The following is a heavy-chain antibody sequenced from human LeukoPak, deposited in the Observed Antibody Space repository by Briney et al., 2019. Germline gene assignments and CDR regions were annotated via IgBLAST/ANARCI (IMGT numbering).Heavy chain of an antibody. CDR2: ISGSGGST. CDR1: GFTFSSYA. CDR3: AELGITMIGGV. D-gene: IGHD3-10*02. Sequence: GGSLRLSCAASGFTFSSYAMSWVRQAPGKGLEWVSDISGSGGSTYYADSVKGRFTISRDNAKNSLYLQMNSLRAEDTAVYYCAELGITMIGGVWSKGTTVTISS. V-gene: IGHV3-23*01. J-gene: IGHJ6*04.